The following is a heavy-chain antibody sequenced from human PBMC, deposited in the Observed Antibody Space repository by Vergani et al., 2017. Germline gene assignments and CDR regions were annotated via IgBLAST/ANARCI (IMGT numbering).Heavy chain of an antibody. D-gene: IGHD3-10*02. CDR3: ARVSGLFAVDP. Sequence: QLQLQESGSGLVKPSQTLSLTCAVSGGSISSGGYSWSWIRQPPGKGLEWIGYIYQRGSTYYNPSLKSRDTISVDRSKNQFSLKLSAVTAADTAVYYCARVSGLFAVDPWGQGTLVTVSS. J-gene: IGHJ5*02. CDR2: IYQRGST. V-gene: IGHV4-30-2*01. CDR1: GGSISSGGYS.